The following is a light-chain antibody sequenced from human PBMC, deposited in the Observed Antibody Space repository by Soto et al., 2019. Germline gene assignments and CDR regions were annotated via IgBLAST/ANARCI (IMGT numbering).Light chain of an antibody. CDR1: QSVSSN. V-gene: IGKV3-15*01. CDR2: GAS. Sequence: SPATLSVSPGERATLSCRASQSVSSNLAWYQQKPGQAPRLLIYGASTRATGIPARFSGSGSGTELTLTISSLQSEDFAVYYCQQYNNWPSITFGQGTRLEIK. J-gene: IGKJ5*01. CDR3: QQYNNWPSIT.